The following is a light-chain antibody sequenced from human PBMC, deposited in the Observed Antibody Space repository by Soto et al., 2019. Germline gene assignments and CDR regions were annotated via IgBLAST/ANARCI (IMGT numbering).Light chain of an antibody. CDR3: QQYGSSLLT. J-gene: IGKJ4*01. Sequence: EIVLTQSPGTLSLSPGERATLSCRASQSVCSSYLAWYQQKPGQAPRLLIYGASSRATGIPDSFSDSGSGKDFTLTISRREPEYFAVYYCQQYGSSLLTFGGGTKVEIK. CDR1: QSVCSSY. V-gene: IGKV3-20*01. CDR2: GAS.